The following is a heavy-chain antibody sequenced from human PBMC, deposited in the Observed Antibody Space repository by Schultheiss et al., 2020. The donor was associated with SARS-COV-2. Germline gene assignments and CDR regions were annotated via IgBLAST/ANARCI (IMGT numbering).Heavy chain of an antibody. V-gene: IGHV3-23*01. CDR2: ISGSGGST. D-gene: IGHD3-3*01. CDR3: AKDGVVITTHDAFDI. CDR1: GFTVSSNY. J-gene: IGHJ3*02. Sequence: GGSLRLSCAASGFTVSSNYMSWVRQAPGKGLEWVSAISGSGGSTYYADSVKGRFTISRDNSKNTLYLQMNSLRAEDTAVYYCAKDGVVITTHDAFDIWGQGTMVTVSS.